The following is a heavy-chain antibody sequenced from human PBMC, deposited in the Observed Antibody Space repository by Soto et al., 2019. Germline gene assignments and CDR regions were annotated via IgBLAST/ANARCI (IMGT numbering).Heavy chain of an antibody. CDR2: ISGSGGST. Sequence: PGGSLRLSCAASGFTFSSYAMSWVRQAPGKGLEWVSAISGSGGSTYYADSVKGRFTISRDNSKNTLYLQMNSLRAEDTAVYYCAKDLQPIAAAGYYFDYWGQGTLVTV. D-gene: IGHD6-13*01. CDR3: AKDLQPIAAAGYYFDY. CDR1: GFTFSSYA. V-gene: IGHV3-23*01. J-gene: IGHJ4*02.